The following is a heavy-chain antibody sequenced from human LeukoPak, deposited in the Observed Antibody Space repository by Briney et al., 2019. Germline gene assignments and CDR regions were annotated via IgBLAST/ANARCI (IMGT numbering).Heavy chain of an antibody. CDR1: GYTFTSYA. J-gene: IGHJ4*02. CDR2: SNAGNGNT. D-gene: IGHD6-13*01. CDR3: AGSPAAGNYYFDY. V-gene: IGHV1-3*02. Sequence: ASVKVSCKASGYTFTSYAMHWVRQAPGQRLEWMGWSNAGNGNTKYSQEFQGRVTITRDTSASTAYMELSSLRSEDMAVYYCAGSPAAGNYYFDYWGQGTLVTVSS.